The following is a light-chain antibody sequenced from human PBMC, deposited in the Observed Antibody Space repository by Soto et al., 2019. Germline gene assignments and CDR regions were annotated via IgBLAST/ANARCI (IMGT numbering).Light chain of an antibody. V-gene: IGKV1-33*01. CDR3: QQYDNLPLT. CDR1: QDINNY. CDR2: DAS. J-gene: IGKJ4*01. Sequence: DVQMYQSASSLSAYVGDRVTITCQASQDINNYLNWYQQKSGKAPKLLIYDASDLETGVPSRFSGSGSGTDFTFTISSLQPEDIATYYCQQYDNLPLTFGGGTKV.